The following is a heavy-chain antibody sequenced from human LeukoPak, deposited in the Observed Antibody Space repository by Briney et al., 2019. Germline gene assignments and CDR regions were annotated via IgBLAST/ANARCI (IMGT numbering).Heavy chain of an antibody. CDR3: AREGIAAAGRFDY. Sequence: ASVKVSCEASGGTFSSYAISWVRQAPGQGLEWMGGIIPIFGSPNYAQKFQGRVTITADESTSTAYMDLSSLRSEDTAVYYCAREGIAAAGRFDYWGQGTLVTVSS. V-gene: IGHV1-69*13. D-gene: IGHD6-13*01. J-gene: IGHJ4*02. CDR1: GGTFSSYA. CDR2: IIPIFGSP.